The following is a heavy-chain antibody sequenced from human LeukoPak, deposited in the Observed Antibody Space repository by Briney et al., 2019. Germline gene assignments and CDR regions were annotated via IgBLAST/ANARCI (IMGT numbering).Heavy chain of an antibody. V-gene: IGHV3-66*01. D-gene: IGHD1-26*01. CDR3: MRRAGATMDY. CDR2: LYSGGDT. Sequence: GGSLRLSCAASGFTFSSYAMSWVRQAPGKGLEWVSVLYSGGDTDYADSVKGRFTISRDNPKNTQFLQMNSLRVEDTAVYYCMRRAGATMDYWGQGTLVTVSS. J-gene: IGHJ4*02. CDR1: GFTFSSYA.